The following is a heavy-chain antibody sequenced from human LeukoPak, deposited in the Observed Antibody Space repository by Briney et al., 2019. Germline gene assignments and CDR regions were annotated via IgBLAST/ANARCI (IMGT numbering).Heavy chain of an antibody. CDR1: GGPFSGYY. CDR2: INHSGST. V-gene: IGHV4-34*01. D-gene: IGHD6-13*01. CDR3: ARDRSSSWYVDY. J-gene: IGHJ4*02. Sequence: PSETLSLTCAVYGGPFSGYYWSWIRQPPGKGLEWIGEINHSGSTNYNPSLKSRVTISVDTSKNQFSLKLSSVTAADTAVYYCARDRSSSWYVDYWGQGTLVTVSS.